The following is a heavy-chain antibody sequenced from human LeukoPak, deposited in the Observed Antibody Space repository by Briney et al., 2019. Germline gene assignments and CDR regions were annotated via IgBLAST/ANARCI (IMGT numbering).Heavy chain of an antibody. CDR3: VRSSVWFDY. J-gene: IGHJ4*02. CDR2: ISGSGGST. CDR1: GFTFSSYA. Sequence: GGSLRLSCAASGFTFSSYAMTWVRQAPGKGLEWVSSISGSGGSTSYADSVKGRFTISRDNSKNTLYLQMGSLRAEDMAVYYCVRSSVWFDYWGQGTLVTVSS. D-gene: IGHD6-19*01. V-gene: IGHV3-23*01.